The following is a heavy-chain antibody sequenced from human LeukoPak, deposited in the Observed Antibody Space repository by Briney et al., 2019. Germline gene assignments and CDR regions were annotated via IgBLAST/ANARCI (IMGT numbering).Heavy chain of an antibody. J-gene: IGHJ6*02. D-gene: IGHD3-10*01. CDR3: ARGPDYGTGSYYNYYYGMDV. Sequence: GASVKVSCKASGYTFTGYYMHWVRQAPGQGLEWMGWINPNSGGTNYAQKFQGRVTMTRDTSISTAYMELSRLRSDDTAVYYCARGPDYGTGSYYNYYYGMDVWGQGTTVTVSS. CDR1: GYTFTGYY. CDR2: INPNSGGT. V-gene: IGHV1-2*02.